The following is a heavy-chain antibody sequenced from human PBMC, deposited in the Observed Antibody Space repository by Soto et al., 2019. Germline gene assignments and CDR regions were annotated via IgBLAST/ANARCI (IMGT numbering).Heavy chain of an antibody. Sequence: GGSLRLSCAASGFTFGTYDMHWVRQVTGKGLEWVSGIGTTGDTYYSGSVKGRFTISREDARNSLYLQMKSLRAGDTAIYYCARGFVYGSGSLRPGPSDGFDIWGQGTMVTVSS. J-gene: IGHJ3*02. CDR1: GFTFGTYD. CDR3: ARGFVYGSGSLRPGPSDGFDI. V-gene: IGHV3-13*01. D-gene: IGHD3-10*01. CDR2: IGTTGDT.